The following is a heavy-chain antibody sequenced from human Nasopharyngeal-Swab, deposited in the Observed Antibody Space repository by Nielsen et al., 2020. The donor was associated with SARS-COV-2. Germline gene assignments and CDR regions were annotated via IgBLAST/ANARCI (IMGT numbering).Heavy chain of an antibody. CDR3: ARYCSSTSCSLGMDV. CDR1: GGSFSGYY. V-gene: IGHV4-34*01. D-gene: IGHD2-2*01. Sequence: SETLSLTCAAYGGSFSGYYWSWIRQPPGKGLEWIGEINHSGSTNYNPSLKSRVTISVDTSKNQFSLKLSSVTAADTAVYYCARYCSSTSCSLGMDVWGQGTTVTVSS. J-gene: IGHJ6*02. CDR2: INHSGST.